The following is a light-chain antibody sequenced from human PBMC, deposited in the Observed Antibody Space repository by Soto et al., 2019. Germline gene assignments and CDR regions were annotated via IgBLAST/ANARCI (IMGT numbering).Light chain of an antibody. Sequence: ESVLTQSPGTLSLSPGERATLSCRASQSVSNSHLAWYQQKPGQAPRLLIYGASSRATGIPDRFSGSGSWTEFTLTISRLEPEDSAVYYCQQYGSSPTWTFGHGTKVEI. CDR3: QQYGSSPTWT. CDR1: QSVSNSH. CDR2: GAS. J-gene: IGKJ1*01. V-gene: IGKV3-20*01.